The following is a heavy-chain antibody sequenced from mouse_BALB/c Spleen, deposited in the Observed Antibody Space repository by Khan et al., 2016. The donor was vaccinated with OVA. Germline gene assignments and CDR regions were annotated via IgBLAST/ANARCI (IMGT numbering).Heavy chain of an antibody. V-gene: IGHV5-9*02. CDR1: GFAFNSYD. CDR3: TRPSYYGNPWFTY. J-gene: IGHJ3*01. CDR2: ISSTGSYT. Sequence: EVMLVESGGGLVKPGGSLKLSCEVSGFAFNSYDMSWVRQTPEKRLEWVATISSTGSYTYYPDSVTCRFTISRDTARNTLYLQMSSLRSEDTALYYCTRPSYYGNPWFTYWGQGTLVTVSA. D-gene: IGHD2-10*01.